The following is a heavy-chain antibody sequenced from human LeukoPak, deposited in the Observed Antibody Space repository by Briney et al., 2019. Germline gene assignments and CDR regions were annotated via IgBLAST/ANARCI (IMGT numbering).Heavy chain of an antibody. CDR1: GGSFSGYY. Sequence: PSETLSLTCAVYGGSFSGYYWNWIRQSPGKGLEWIEEINHSGTTSYNPSLKSRVTISVDTSKNQFSLKLGSVTAADTTVYYCARGFGSGWSTLFDYWGQGTLVTVSP. CDR2: INHSGTT. J-gene: IGHJ4*02. CDR3: ARGFGSGWSTLFDY. V-gene: IGHV4-34*01. D-gene: IGHD6-19*01.